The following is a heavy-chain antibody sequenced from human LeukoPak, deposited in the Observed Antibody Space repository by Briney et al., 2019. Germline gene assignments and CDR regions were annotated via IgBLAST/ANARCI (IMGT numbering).Heavy chain of an antibody. D-gene: IGHD4-17*01. V-gene: IGHV3-21*04. CDR3: AKDPLHDYGDYYFDY. CDR1: GFTFSSYS. J-gene: IGHJ4*02. CDR2: ISSSSSYI. Sequence: TGGSLRLSCAASGFTFSSYSMNWVRQAPGKGLEWVSSISSSSSYIYYADSVKGRFTISRDNSKNTLYLQMNSLRAEDTAVYYCAKDPLHDYGDYYFDYWGQGTLVTVSS.